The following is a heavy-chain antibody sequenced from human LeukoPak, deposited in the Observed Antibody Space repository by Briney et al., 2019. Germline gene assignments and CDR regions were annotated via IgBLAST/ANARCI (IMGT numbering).Heavy chain of an antibody. Sequence: PSETLSLTCAVSGGSISSSNWWSWVRQPPGKGLEWIGEIYHSGSTNYNPSLKSRVTISVDKSKNQFSLKLSSVTAADTAVHYCASRGYGSHPAFDIWGQGTMVTVSS. CDR2: IYHSGST. CDR1: GGSISSSNW. J-gene: IGHJ3*02. D-gene: IGHD5-12*01. V-gene: IGHV4-4*02. CDR3: ASRGYGSHPAFDI.